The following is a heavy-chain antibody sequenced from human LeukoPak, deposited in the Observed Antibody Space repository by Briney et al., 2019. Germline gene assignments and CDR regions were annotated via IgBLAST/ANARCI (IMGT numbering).Heavy chain of an antibody. CDR3: ARSRRGYYMDV. CDR1: GYTFSNLD. J-gene: IGHJ6*03. CDR2: MNPGSGDT. V-gene: IGHV1-8*02. Sequence: ASVTVSCKASGYTFSNLDVNWVRQAPGQGLEWMAWMNPGSGDTGYEGKFQARLTMSRNTSITTASMELSSLTSEDTAVYYCARSRRGYYMDVWGKGTTVIVSS.